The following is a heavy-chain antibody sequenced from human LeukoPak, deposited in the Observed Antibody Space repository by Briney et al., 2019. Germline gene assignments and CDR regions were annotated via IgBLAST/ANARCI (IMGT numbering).Heavy chain of an antibody. CDR1: GGSISSGDYY. J-gene: IGHJ4*02. CDR2: IYYSGSA. CDR3: AREDIVTTIYDY. V-gene: IGHV4-30-4*01. D-gene: IGHD5-12*01. Sequence: SQTLSLTCTVSGGSISSGDYYWSWLRQPPGKGLEWIGYIYYSGSAYYNPSLKSRVTISVDTSKNQISLKLSSVTAADTAVYYCAREDIVTTIYDYWVQGTLVTVSS.